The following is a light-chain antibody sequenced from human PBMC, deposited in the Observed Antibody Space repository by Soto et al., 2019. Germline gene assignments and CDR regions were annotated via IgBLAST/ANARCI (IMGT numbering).Light chain of an antibody. CDR3: QQRSNWPLT. J-gene: IGKJ4*01. CDR1: QSVSSY. CDR2: DVS. V-gene: IGKV3-11*01. Sequence: EVVLTQSPATLSLSPGGSATLSCRASQSVSSYLAWYQQRPVQALRPLIYDVSKRATGIPARFSGNGSGTDFTLTISSLEPEDFAIYFCQQRSNWPLTFAGGTKLEIK.